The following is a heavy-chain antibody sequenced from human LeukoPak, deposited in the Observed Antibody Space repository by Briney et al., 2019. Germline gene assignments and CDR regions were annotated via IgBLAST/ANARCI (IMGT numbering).Heavy chain of an antibody. CDR2: ISHDGTDT. D-gene: IGHD2/OR15-2a*01. CDR3: ARDVNLLFFDV. Sequence: GGSLRLSCAASGFTFSTYVMHWVRQAPGMGLMWVSRISHDGTDTSYADSVKGRFTISRDNAKNTLYLQMNSLRADDTAVYYCARDVNLLFFDVWGRGTLVTVSS. CDR1: GFTFSTYV. V-gene: IGHV3-74*01. J-gene: IGHJ2*01.